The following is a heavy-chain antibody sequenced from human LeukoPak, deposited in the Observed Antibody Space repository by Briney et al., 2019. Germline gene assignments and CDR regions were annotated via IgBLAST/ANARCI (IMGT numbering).Heavy chain of an antibody. D-gene: IGHD3-3*01. Sequence: SVTVSCTASGGTFSIYAISWVRQAPGQGLEWMGGIIPIFGTANYAQKFQGRVTITADESTSTAYMEQSSLRSEDTAVYYCARGTARFLEWLPTDWGQGTLVTVSS. CDR3: ARGTARFLEWLPTD. V-gene: IGHV1-69*13. CDR1: GGTFSIYA. J-gene: IGHJ4*02. CDR2: IIPIFGTA.